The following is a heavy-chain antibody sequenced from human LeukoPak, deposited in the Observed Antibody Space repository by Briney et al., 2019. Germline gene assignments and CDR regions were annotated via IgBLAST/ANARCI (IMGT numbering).Heavy chain of an antibody. D-gene: IGHD6-13*01. V-gene: IGHV4-39*01. CDR3: ARGFAAAGQYYFDY. J-gene: IGHJ4*02. CDR2: FYYSGNT. Sequence: PGGSLRLSCAASGFTVSSNYMSWVRQPPGKGLEWIGSFYYSGNTYYKPSLKGRVTISVDTSKNQFSLNLSSVTAADTAVYYCARGFAAAGQYYFDYWGQGTLVTVSS. CDR1: GFTVSSNY.